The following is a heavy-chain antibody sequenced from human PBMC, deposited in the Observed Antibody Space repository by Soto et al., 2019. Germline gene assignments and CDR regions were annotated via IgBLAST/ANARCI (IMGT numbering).Heavy chain of an antibody. CDR3: ARDLSSGYDSYYFDY. CDR2: MHHIGST. D-gene: IGHD3-22*01. CDR1: GGSITNNNW. J-gene: IGHJ4*02. V-gene: IGHV4-4*02. Sequence: PSETLSLTCDVSGGSITNNNWWSWVRQPPGEGLEWIGEMHHIGSTNYNPSLKSRVTMSVDTSKNQFSLNLRSVTAADTAVYFCARDLSSGYDSYYFDYWGQGTLVTVSS.